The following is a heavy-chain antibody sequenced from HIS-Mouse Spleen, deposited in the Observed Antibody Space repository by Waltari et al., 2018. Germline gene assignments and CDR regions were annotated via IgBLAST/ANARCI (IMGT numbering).Heavy chain of an antibody. Sequence: QLQLQESGPGLVKPSETLSLTCTASGGSISSSSYYWGWIRQPPGKGLEWIGSIYYSGSTYYNPSLKSRVTISVDTSKNQFSLKLSSVTAADTAVYYCARLPRLRGSGSNSRFYFDYWGQGTLVTVSS. CDR3: ARLPRLRGSGSNSRFYFDY. CDR2: IYYSGST. D-gene: IGHD3-10*01. V-gene: IGHV4-39*01. CDR1: GGSISSSSYY. J-gene: IGHJ4*02.